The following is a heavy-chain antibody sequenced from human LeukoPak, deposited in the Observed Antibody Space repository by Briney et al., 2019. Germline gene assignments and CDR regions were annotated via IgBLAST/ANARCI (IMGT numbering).Heavy chain of an antibody. Sequence: PGGSLRLSCAASGFTFSSHWMHWVRQAPGMGLVWVSHINSDGSDTSYADSVKGRFTISRDNAKNTLYLQMNSLRAEDTAVYYCVRGRFGDYFDHWGQGSLVTVSS. CDR2: INSDGSDT. CDR3: VRGRFGDYFDH. J-gene: IGHJ4*02. CDR1: GFTFSSHW. V-gene: IGHV3-74*01. D-gene: IGHD3-3*01.